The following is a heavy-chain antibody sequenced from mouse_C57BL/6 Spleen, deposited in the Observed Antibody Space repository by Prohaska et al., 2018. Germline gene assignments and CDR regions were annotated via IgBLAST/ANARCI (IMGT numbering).Heavy chain of an antibody. CDR1: GYSITSVYY. D-gene: IGHD2-1*01. J-gene: IGHJ2*01. V-gene: IGHV3-6*01. Sequence: DVQLQESGPGLVKPSQSLSLTCSVTGYSITSVYYWNWIRQFPGNKLEWMGYIRDDGSNNYNPSLKNRISITRDTSKNQFFLKLNSVTTEDTATYYCARDREGNYGNLYFDYWGQGTTLTVSS. CDR3: ARDREGNYGNLYFDY. CDR2: IRDDGSN.